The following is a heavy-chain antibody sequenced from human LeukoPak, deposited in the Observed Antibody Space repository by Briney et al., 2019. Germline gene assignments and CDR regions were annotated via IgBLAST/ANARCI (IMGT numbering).Heavy chain of an antibody. CDR2: ISYDGSNK. D-gene: IGHD3-22*01. CDR3: AKVRYGYDSSGYYFDY. CDR1: GFTFSSYG. Sequence: GGSLRLSRAASGFTFSSYGMHWVRQAPGKGLEWVAVISYDGSNKYYADSVKGRFTISRDNSKNTLYLQMNSLRAEDTAVYYCAKVRYGYDSSGYYFDYWGQGTLVTVSS. V-gene: IGHV3-30*18. J-gene: IGHJ4*02.